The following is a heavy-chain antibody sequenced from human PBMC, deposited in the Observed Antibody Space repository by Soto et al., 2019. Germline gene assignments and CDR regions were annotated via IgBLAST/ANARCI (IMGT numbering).Heavy chain of an antibody. V-gene: IGHV3-7*03. CDR2: IKQDGSEK. D-gene: IGHD6-19*01. CDR1: GFTFSSYW. CDR3: TRAGGDYRIAVAGTAFDI. J-gene: IGHJ3*02. Sequence: GGSLRLSCAASGFTFSSYWMSWVSQAPGKGLEWVANIKQDGSEKYYVDSVKGRFTISRDNAKNSLYLQMNSLGPEDSAVYYCTRAGGDYRIAVAGTAFDIWGQGTMVTVSS.